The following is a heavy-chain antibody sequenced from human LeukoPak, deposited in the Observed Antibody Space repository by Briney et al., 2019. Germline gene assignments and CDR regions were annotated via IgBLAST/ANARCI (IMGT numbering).Heavy chain of an antibody. V-gene: IGHV3-30*02. CDR1: GFTFSNYG. Sequence: GGSLRLSCVGSGFTFSNYGIHWVRQAPGKGLEWVAFIRYGGSNEYYADSVRGRFTISRDNSKNSPYLQMNSLRGEDTAVYYCAKSRAPTADPDAFDVWGQGTMVTVSS. D-gene: IGHD1-14*01. J-gene: IGHJ3*01. CDR3: AKSRAPTADPDAFDV. CDR2: IRYGGSNE.